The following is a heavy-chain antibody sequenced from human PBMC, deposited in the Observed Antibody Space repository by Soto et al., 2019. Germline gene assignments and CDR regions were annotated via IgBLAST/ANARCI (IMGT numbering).Heavy chain of an antibody. V-gene: IGHV3-23*01. Sequence: EVQLLESGGDLVQPGGSLRLSCAASGFTFSSHAMSWVRQAPGKGLVWGSSTKGDGDITYQADSVNGRFTISRDNSKNTLSLHMSSLRAVDTAVYYCAIHLTYSGYDFNYWGQGTLVTVSS. J-gene: IGHJ4*02. CDR2: TKGDGDIT. D-gene: IGHD5-12*01. CDR1: GFTFSSHA. CDR3: AIHLTYSGYDFNY.